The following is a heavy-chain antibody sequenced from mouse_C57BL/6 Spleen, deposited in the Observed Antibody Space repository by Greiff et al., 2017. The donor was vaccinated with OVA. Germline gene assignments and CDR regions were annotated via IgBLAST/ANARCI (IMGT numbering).Heavy chain of an antibody. J-gene: IGHJ1*03. Sequence: EVKLVESGGGLVKPGGSLKLSCAASGFTFSDYGMHWVRQAPEKGLEWVAYISSGSSTIYYADTVKGRFTISRDNAKNTLFLQMTSLRSEDTAMYYCARPDGNYSYWYFDVWGTGTTVTVSS. CDR2: ISSGSSTI. V-gene: IGHV5-17*01. CDR3: ARPDGNYSYWYFDV. D-gene: IGHD2-1*01. CDR1: GFTFSDYG.